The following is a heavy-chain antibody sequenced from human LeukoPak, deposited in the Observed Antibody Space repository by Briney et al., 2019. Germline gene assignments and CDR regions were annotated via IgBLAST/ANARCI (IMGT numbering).Heavy chain of an antibody. CDR1: GYSISSGYY. Sequence: PSETLSLTCTVSGYSISSGYYWGWIRQPPGKGLEWIGSIYHSGSTNYNPSLKSRVTISVDTSKNQFSLKLSSVTAADTAVYYCARALTYYYDSSGYPLDYWGQGTLVTVSS. J-gene: IGHJ4*02. V-gene: IGHV4-38-2*02. D-gene: IGHD3-22*01. CDR3: ARALTYYYDSSGYPLDY. CDR2: IYHSGST.